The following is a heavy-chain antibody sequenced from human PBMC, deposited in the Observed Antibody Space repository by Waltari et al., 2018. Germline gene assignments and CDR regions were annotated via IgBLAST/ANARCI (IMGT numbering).Heavy chain of an antibody. D-gene: IGHD2-2*01. CDR2: INHSGST. CDR1: GGSFSGYY. Sequence: QVQLQQWGAGLLKPSETLSLTCAVYGGSFSGYYWSWIRQPPGKGLEWIGEINHSGSTNYNPSLKSRVTISVDTSKNQFSLKLSSVTAADTAVYYCARERGVPAAISFWWFDPWGQGTLVTVSS. J-gene: IGHJ5*02. CDR3: ARERGVPAAISFWWFDP. V-gene: IGHV4-34*01.